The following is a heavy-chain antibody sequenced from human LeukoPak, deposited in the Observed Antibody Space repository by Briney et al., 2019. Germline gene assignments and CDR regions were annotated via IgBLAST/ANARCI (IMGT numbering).Heavy chain of an antibody. J-gene: IGHJ3*02. Sequence: PSETLSLTCTVSGGSISSYYWSWIRQPPGKGLEWIGYIYYSGSTYYNPSLKSRVTVSVDTSKNQFSLKLRSVTAADTAIYYCARQGYDILTGYIDAFDIWGQGTMVTVSS. CDR1: GGSISSYY. V-gene: IGHV4-59*08. D-gene: IGHD3-9*01. CDR3: ARQGYDILTGYIDAFDI. CDR2: IYYSGST.